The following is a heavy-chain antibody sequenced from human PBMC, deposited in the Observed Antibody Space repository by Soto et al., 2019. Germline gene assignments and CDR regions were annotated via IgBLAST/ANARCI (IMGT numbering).Heavy chain of an antibody. D-gene: IGHD3-22*01. V-gene: IGHV3-23*01. J-gene: IGHJ6*02. Sequence: PGGSLRLSCAASGFTFSNYAMSWVRQAPGKGLEWVSAISGSGGSTYYADSVKGRFTISRDNSKNTLYPQMNSLRAEDTAVYYCAKDLGSSDSGMDVWGQGTTVTVSS. CDR1: GFTFSNYA. CDR2: ISGSGGST. CDR3: AKDLGSSDSGMDV.